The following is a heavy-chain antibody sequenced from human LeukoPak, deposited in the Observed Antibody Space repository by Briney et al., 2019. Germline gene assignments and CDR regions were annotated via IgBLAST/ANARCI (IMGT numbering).Heavy chain of an antibody. Sequence: PGGSLRLSCTPSGFMFSHYYMSCVRQAPGKGLEWVANINQDGSEKYYVDSVKGRFTISRDNAKNSLSLQMNSLRDEDTAVYYCARAEGYGGELDSWGQGTLVTVSS. V-gene: IGHV3-7*01. CDR3: ARAEGYGGELDS. D-gene: IGHD4-23*01. CDR2: INQDGSEK. CDR1: GFMFSHYY. J-gene: IGHJ4*02.